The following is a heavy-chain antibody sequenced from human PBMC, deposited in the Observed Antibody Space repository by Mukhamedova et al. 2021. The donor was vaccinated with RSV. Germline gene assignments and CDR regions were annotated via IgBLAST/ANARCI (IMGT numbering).Heavy chain of an antibody. D-gene: IGHD3-16*01. V-gene: IGHV1-3*01. CDR3: ARRGKSFDY. J-gene: IGHJ4*02. Sequence: KYSQKLQGRVTITRDTSASIAYMELNSLTSEDTAVYYCARRGKSFDYWGEGTLVTVSS.